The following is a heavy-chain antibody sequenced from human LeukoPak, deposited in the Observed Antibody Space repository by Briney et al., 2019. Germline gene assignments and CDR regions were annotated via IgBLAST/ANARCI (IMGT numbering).Heavy chain of an antibody. Sequence: GGSLRLSCAASGFTFSNYWVHWVRQAPGQGRVWVSRINRDVSTTKYADSVKGGFTVSRDNAKNTLNLQMNSLRAEDTAVYYCARDKKSGESSEIDYWGQGTLVTVSS. V-gene: IGHV3-74*03. J-gene: IGHJ4*02. D-gene: IGHD3-10*01. CDR2: INRDVSTT. CDR3: ARDKKSGESSEIDY. CDR1: GFTFSNYW.